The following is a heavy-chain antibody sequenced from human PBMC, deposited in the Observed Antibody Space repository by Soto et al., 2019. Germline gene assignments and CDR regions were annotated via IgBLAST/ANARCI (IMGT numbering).Heavy chain of an antibody. D-gene: IGHD3-3*01. CDR2: IYPGDSDT. J-gene: IGHJ4*02. Sequence: GESLKISFKGSGYSFTSYWIGWVRQMPGKGLEWVGIIYPGDSDTRYSPSFQAQVTISADKSISTAYLQWSSLKASDTAMYYCARLGSKYDFDYWGQGTLVTVSS. V-gene: IGHV5-51*01. CDR1: GYSFTSYW. CDR3: ARLGSKYDFDY.